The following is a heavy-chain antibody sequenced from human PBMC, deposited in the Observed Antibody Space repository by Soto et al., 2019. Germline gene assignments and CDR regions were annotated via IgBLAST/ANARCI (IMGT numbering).Heavy chain of an antibody. V-gene: IGHV3-30*18. D-gene: IGHD3-22*01. Sequence: GGSLRLSCAASGFTFSSYGMHWVRQAPGKGLEWVAIISYDGNYKHHADSVKGRFTISRDNSKNTLYLQMNSLRAEDTAVYYCGKVSTYYYDSTLDYWGQGTLVIVSS. J-gene: IGHJ4*02. CDR2: ISYDGNYK. CDR1: GFTFSSYG. CDR3: GKVSTYYYDSTLDY.